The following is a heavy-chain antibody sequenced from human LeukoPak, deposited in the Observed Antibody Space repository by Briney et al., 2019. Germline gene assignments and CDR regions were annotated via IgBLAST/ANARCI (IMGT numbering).Heavy chain of an antibody. CDR3: ARSVFYLDY. CDR1: GGSISSYY. V-gene: IGHV4-59*12. CDR2: VYYSGNT. J-gene: IGHJ4*02. D-gene: IGHD3-3*01. Sequence: PSETLSLTCTVSGGSISSYYWSWVRQPPAKELEWIGYVYYSGNTNYNPSLKSRLTMSADRSRNQFSLNLNSVTAADTAVYYCARSVFYLDYWGQGTLVTVSS.